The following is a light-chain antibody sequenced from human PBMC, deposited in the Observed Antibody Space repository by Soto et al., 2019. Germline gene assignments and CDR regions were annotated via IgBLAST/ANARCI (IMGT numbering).Light chain of an antibody. CDR1: QGIGRY. V-gene: IGKV1-9*01. CDR3: LQLDRDTNT. Sequence: IEVTQSPPSLFASVGDRVTIKCRASQGIGRYLDWYQQKPGKAPKLLIDTASSLQRVGPSRFSGSGSVSDFTLTISSLQPGDFATYECLQLDRDTNTFGQGTRLEIK. J-gene: IGKJ5*01. CDR2: TAS.